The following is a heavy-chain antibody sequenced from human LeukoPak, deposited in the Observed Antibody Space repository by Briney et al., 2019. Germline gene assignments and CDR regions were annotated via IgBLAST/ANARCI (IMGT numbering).Heavy chain of an antibody. Sequence: GGSLRLSCAASGFTFSSYSMYWVRQAPGKGLEWVSYISSSSSTIYYADSVKGRFTISRDNAKNSLYLQMNSLRAEDTAVYYCARLDYYDSSVATSDWGQGTLVTVSS. V-gene: IGHV3-48*04. CDR2: ISSSSSTI. J-gene: IGHJ4*02. CDR1: GFTFSSYS. CDR3: ARLDYYDSSVATSD. D-gene: IGHD3-22*01.